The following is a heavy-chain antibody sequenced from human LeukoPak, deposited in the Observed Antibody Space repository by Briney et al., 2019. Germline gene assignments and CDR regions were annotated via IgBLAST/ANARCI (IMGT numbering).Heavy chain of an antibody. CDR3: ASLAAAGKGGYYYYYYMDV. D-gene: IGHD6-13*01. V-gene: IGHV4-34*01. CDR2: INHSGST. CDR1: GGSFSGYY. Sequence: SDTLSLTCAVYGGSFSGYYWSWIRQPPGKGLEWIGEINHSGSTNYNPSLKSRVTISVDTSKNQFSLKLSSVTAADTAVYYCASLAAAGKGGYYYYYYMDVWGKGTTVTISS. J-gene: IGHJ6*03.